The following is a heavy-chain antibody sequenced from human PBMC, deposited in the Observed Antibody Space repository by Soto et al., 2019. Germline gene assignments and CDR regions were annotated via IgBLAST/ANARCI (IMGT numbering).Heavy chain of an antibody. CDR2: IVPICRTA. CDR1: GDTFSNYV. V-gene: IGHV1-69*12. J-gene: IGHJ3*02. Sequence: QVQLVQSGAEVKKPGSSVKVACKVSGDTFSNYVINWVRQAPGQGLEWMGAIVPICRTANYAQKFQGRVTITADEFTITGYMELSGLRSDPTATYYCARETSAPGTFREDASDIWGPGTLVTVSS. D-gene: IGHD6-13*01. CDR3: ARETSAPGTFREDASDI.